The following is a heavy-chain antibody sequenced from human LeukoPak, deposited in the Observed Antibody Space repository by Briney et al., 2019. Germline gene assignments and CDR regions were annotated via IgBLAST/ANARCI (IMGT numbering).Heavy chain of an antibody. J-gene: IGHJ4*02. D-gene: IGHD3-22*01. CDR1: GFKLIGYS. CDR3: AKEGDNTGYRYFDD. CDR2: INSSSGTI. V-gene: IGHV3-48*04. Sequence: GGSLRLSCAASGFKLIGYSMNWVRQAPGRGLEWVSYINSSSGTIFYADSVKGRFTISRDNAKYSLYLQMNSLRAEDTAVYYCAKEGDNTGYRYFDDWGQGTLVTVYS.